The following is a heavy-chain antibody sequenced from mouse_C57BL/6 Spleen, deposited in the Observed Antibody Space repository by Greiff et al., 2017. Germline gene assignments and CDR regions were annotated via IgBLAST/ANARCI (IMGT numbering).Heavy chain of an antibody. J-gene: IGHJ4*01. CDR2: INPGSGGT. Sequence: QVQLQQSGAELVRPGTSVKVSCKASGYAFTNYLIEWVKQRPGQGLEWIGVINPGSGGTNYNEKFKGKATLTADKSSSTAYMQLSSLTSEDSAVYFCARWDYSNWNYAMDYWGQGTSVTVAS. CDR3: ARWDYSNWNYAMDY. D-gene: IGHD2-5*01. CDR1: GYAFTNYL. V-gene: IGHV1-54*01.